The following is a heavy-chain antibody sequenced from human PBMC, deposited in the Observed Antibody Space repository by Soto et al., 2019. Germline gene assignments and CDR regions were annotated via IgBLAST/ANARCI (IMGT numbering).Heavy chain of an antibody. Sequence: GGSLRLSCAASGFTFSSFSMNWVRQAPGKGLEWVSYISSTGITIYHADSVKGRFTISRDNAKNSLDLQMNSLRAEDTAVYYCAREPYYGFWSGYPHFDYWGQGTLVTVSS. CDR1: GFTFSSFS. V-gene: IGHV3-48*04. CDR2: ISSTGITI. CDR3: AREPYYGFWSGYPHFDY. J-gene: IGHJ4*02. D-gene: IGHD3-3*01.